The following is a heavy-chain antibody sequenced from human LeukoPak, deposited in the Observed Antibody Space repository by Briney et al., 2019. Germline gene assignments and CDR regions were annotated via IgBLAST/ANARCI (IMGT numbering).Heavy chain of an antibody. CDR1: GFTVSSSY. CDR3: ARNYYDSSAYYY. Sequence: GGSRDLSCAASGFTVSSSYMNWVRQAPGKGLEWVSLIYSGGGTYYADSVKGRFTISRDNSKNTLYIQMNSLRAEDTAVYYCARNYYDSSAYYY. J-gene: IGHJ6*01. D-gene: IGHD3-22*01. V-gene: IGHV3-66*01. CDR2: IYSGGGT.